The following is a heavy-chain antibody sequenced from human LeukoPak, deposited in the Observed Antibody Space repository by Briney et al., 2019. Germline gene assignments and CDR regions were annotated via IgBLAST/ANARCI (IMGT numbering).Heavy chain of an antibody. CDR1: GGSVSSGSYY. CDR3: ARDTYDSSGYSKFDY. D-gene: IGHD3-22*01. V-gene: IGHV4-61*01. CDR2: IYYSGST. J-gene: IGHJ4*02. Sequence: SQTLSLTCTVSGGSVSSGSYYWSRIQQPPGKGLEWIGYIYYSGSTNYNPSLKSRVTMSLDTSKNQFSLKLSSVTAADTAVYYCARDTYDSSGYSKFDYWGQGTLVTVSS.